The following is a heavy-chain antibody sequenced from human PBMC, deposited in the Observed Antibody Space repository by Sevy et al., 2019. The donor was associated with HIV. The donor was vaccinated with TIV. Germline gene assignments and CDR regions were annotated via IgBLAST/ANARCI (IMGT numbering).Heavy chain of an antibody. CDR3: ARDGSSGGLFLKDYYYFGMDV. D-gene: IGHD3-16*01. J-gene: IGHJ6*02. Sequence: GGSLRLSCAASGFTFSSYAMHWVRQAPGKGLEWVAVISYDGNNKYADSVKGRFTISRDNSKNTMYLQMNGLRAEDTAVYYCARDGSSGGLFLKDYYYFGMDVWGHGTTVTVSS. V-gene: IGHV3-30*03. CDR2: ISYDGNNK. CDR1: GFTFSSYA.